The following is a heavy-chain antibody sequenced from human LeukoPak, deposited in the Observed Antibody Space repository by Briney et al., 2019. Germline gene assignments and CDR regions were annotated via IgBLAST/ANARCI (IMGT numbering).Heavy chain of an antibody. J-gene: IGHJ4*02. CDR3: ARDLSGHGGDSSGPRGIDY. V-gene: IGHV1-2*04. CDR1: GYTFTGYY. Sequence: ASVKVSCKASGYTFTGYYMQWVRQAPGQGLEWMGWINPNSGGTNYAQKFQGWVTMTRDTSISTAYMELSRLRSDDTAVYYCARDLSGHGGDSSGPRGIDYWGQGTLVTVSS. D-gene: IGHD6-19*01. CDR2: INPNSGGT.